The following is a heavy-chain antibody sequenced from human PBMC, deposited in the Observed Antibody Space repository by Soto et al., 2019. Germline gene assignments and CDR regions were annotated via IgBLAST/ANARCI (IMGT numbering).Heavy chain of an antibody. J-gene: IGHJ4*02. V-gene: IGHV4-31*03. CDR2: VYYSGST. CDR1: GASISSGGYY. Sequence: QVQLQESGPGLVKPSQTLSLTCTVSGASISSGGYYWSWIRQYPGKGLEWIGYVYYSGSTYYNPYLQTRVTMSVDTSKTQFSLKLSFVTAADTAVFYCARGIQHYYDSSAYYYDYWGQGTLVTVSP. CDR3: ARGIQHYYDSSAYYYDY. D-gene: IGHD3-22*01.